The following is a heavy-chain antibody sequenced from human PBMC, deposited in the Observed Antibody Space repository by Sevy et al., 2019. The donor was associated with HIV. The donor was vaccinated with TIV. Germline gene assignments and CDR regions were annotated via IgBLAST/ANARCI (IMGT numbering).Heavy chain of an antibody. CDR2: MGNTGSTI. D-gene: IGHD5-12*01. CDR1: GFSFSIYS. J-gene: IGHJ4*02. V-gene: IGHV3-48*01. CDR3: ASQRGGYERLYYFDY. Sequence: GGSLRLSCAASGFSFSIYSMNWVRQAPGRGLEWVSYMGNTGSTIHYEDSVKGRFTISRDNAKNSRYLQMNSLRAEDTAVYYCASQRGGYERLYYFDYWGQGTLVTVSS.